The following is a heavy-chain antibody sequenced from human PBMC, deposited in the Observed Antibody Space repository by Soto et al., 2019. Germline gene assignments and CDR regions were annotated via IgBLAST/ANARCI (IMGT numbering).Heavy chain of an antibody. V-gene: IGHV5-51*01. Sequence: GESLKISCEGSGFSFSKYKIGWVRQMPGKGLEWMGIINPGDSDTRYSPSFQGQVTISANKSISTAYLQWSTLKASDTATYYCARVVVIVATDYYYMDVWGKGTTVTVSS. CDR1: GFSFSKYK. D-gene: IGHD5-12*01. J-gene: IGHJ6*03. CDR3: ARVVVIVATDYYYMDV. CDR2: INPGDSDT.